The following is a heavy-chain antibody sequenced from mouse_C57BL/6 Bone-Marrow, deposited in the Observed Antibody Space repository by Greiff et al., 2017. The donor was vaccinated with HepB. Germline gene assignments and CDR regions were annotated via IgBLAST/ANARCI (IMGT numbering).Heavy chain of an antibody. Sequence: VKLMESGPGLVAPSQSLSITCTVSGFSLTSYGVHWVRQPPGKGLEWLVVIWSDGSTTYNSALKSRLSISKDNSKSQVFLKMNSLQTDDTAMYYCARHATYTTVNAMDYWGQGTSVTVSS. CDR3: ARHATYTTVNAMDY. CDR2: IWSDGST. J-gene: IGHJ4*01. D-gene: IGHD1-1*01. V-gene: IGHV2-6-1*01. CDR1: GFSLTSYG.